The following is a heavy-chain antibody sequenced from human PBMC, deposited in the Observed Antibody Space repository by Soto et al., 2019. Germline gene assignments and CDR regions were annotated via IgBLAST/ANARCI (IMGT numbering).Heavy chain of an antibody. V-gene: IGHV4-34*01. D-gene: IGHD4-17*01. J-gene: IGHJ5*02. Sequence: PSETLSLTCAVYGGSFSGYYWSWIRQPPGKGLEWIGEINHSGSTNYNPSLKSRVTISVDTSKNQFSLKLSSVTAADTAVYYCARYPTGLNWFDPWGQGTLVTVSS. CDR2: INHSGST. CDR1: GGSFSGYY. CDR3: ARYPTGLNWFDP.